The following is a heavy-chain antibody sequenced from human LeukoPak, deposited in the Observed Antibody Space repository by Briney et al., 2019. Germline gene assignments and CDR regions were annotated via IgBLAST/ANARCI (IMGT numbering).Heavy chain of an antibody. Sequence: PGGSLRLSCAASGFTFDDYALHWVRQAPGKGLEWASLISGDGGSTYYADSVKGRFTISRDNAKNSLYLQMNSLRAEDTAVYYCAREAMVRGVIITLHNWFDPWGQGTLVTVSS. CDR1: GFTFDDYA. D-gene: IGHD3-10*01. V-gene: IGHV3-43*02. J-gene: IGHJ5*02. CDR3: AREAMVRGVIITLHNWFDP. CDR2: ISGDGGST.